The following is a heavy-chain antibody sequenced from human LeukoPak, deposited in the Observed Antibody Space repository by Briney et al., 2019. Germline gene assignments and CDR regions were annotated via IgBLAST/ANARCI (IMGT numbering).Heavy chain of an antibody. CDR1: GFTFSSYA. Sequence: PGGSLRLSCAASGFTFSSYAMHWLRQAPGKGLEWVALIWYDGSNKYYADSVKGRFTISRDNSKNTLYLQMSSLRAEDTAVYYCARGYGEDFDYWGQGTLVTVSS. J-gene: IGHJ4*02. CDR2: IWYDGSNK. CDR3: ARGYGEDFDY. D-gene: IGHD4-17*01. V-gene: IGHV3-33*08.